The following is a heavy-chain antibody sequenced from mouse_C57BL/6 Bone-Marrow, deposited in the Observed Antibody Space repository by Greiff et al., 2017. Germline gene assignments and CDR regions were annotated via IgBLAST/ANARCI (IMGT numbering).Heavy chain of an antibody. D-gene: IGHD3-2*02. J-gene: IGHJ4*01. CDR2: IDPSDSET. V-gene: IGHV1-52*01. Sequence: QVQLQQPGAELVRPGSSVKLSCKASGYTFTSYWMHWVKQRPIQGLEWIGNIDPSDSETHYNQQFKDKATLTVDTSSSTAYMQLSSLTSEDSAVNYCARRSSGLYYYAMDYWGQGTSVTVSS. CDR1: GYTFTSYW. CDR3: ARRSSGLYYYAMDY.